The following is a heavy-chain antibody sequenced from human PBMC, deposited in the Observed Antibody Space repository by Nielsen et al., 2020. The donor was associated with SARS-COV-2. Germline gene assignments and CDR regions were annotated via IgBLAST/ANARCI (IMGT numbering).Heavy chain of an antibody. CDR2: VNSDGSST. V-gene: IGHV3-74*01. Sequence: GESLKISCAASGFTFSSYWMHWVRQAPGKGLVWVSRVNSDGSSTSYADSVKGRFTISRDNAKNTLFLQMNSLGDEDPAVYYCSRGGNWAPYGLDVWGQGTPVTVSS. J-gene: IGHJ6*02. CDR1: GFTFSSYW. CDR3: SRGGNWAPYGLDV. D-gene: IGHD2/OR15-2a*01.